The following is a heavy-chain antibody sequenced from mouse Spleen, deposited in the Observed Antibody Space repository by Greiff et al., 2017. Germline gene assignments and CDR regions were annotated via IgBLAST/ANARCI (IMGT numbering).Heavy chain of an antibody. J-gene: IGHJ2*01. CDR3: ARDGKRTPLYYFDY. Sequence: LEESGPELEKPGASVKISCKASGYSFTGYNMNWVKQSNGKSLEWIGNIDPYYGGTSYNQKFKGKATLTVDKSSSTAYMQLKSLTSEDSAVYYCARDGKRTPLYYFDYWGQGTTLTVSS. V-gene: IGHV1-39*01. CDR1: GYSFTGYN. D-gene: IGHD2-1*01. CDR2: IDPYYGGT.